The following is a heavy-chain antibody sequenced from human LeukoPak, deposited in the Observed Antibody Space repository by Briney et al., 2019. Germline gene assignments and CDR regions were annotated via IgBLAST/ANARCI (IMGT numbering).Heavy chain of an antibody. Sequence: PGGSLRLSCAASEFTFSSYAMSWVRQAPGKWLEWVSAISGSGGSTYYADSVKGRFTISRDNSKNTLYLQMNSLRAEDTAVYYCAKDLMGIAVAGPFDYWGQGTLVTVSS. CDR2: ISGSGGST. V-gene: IGHV3-23*01. CDR1: EFTFSSYA. D-gene: IGHD6-19*01. J-gene: IGHJ4*02. CDR3: AKDLMGIAVAGPFDY.